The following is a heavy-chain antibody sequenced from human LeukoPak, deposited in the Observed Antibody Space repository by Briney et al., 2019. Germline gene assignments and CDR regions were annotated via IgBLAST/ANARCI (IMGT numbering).Heavy chain of an antibody. CDR1: GFTFSSYA. J-gene: IGHJ1*01. CDR3: AKDLTTTETTVTAEYFQH. D-gene: IGHD4-17*01. Sequence: GGSLRLSCAASGFTFSSYAMSWVRQAPGKGLEWVSAISGSGGSTYYADSVKGRFTISRDNSKNTLYLQMNSLRAEDTAVYYCAKDLTTTETTVTAEYFQHWSQGTLVTVS. CDR2: ISGSGGST. V-gene: IGHV3-23*01.